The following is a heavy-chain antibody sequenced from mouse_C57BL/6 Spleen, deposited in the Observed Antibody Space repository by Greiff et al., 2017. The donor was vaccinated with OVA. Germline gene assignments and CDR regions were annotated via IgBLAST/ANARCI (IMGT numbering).Heavy chain of an antibody. J-gene: IGHJ4*01. CDR1: GFSLTSYG. Sequence: VMLVESGPGLVQPSQSLSITCTVSGFSLTSYGVHWVRQSPGKGLEWLGVIWSGGSTDYNAAFISRLSISKDNSKSQVFFKMNSLQADDTAIYYCARKDGGYYDYAMDYWGQGTSVTVSS. D-gene: IGHD2-3*01. CDR2: IWSGGST. CDR3: ARKDGGYYDYAMDY. V-gene: IGHV2-2*01.